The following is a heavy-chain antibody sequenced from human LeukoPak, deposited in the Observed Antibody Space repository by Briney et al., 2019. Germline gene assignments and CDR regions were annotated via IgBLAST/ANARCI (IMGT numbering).Heavy chain of an antibody. CDR2: IYYSGST. CDR3: ARGTYYDFWSGYPNWFDP. D-gene: IGHD3-3*01. CDR1: GGSISSYY. Sequence: SETLSLTCTVSGGSISSYYWSWIRQPPGKGLEWIGYIYYSGSTNYNPSLKSRGTISVDTSKNQFSLKLSSVTAADTAVYYCARGTYYDFWSGYPNWFDPWGQGTLVTVSS. J-gene: IGHJ5*02. V-gene: IGHV4-59*01.